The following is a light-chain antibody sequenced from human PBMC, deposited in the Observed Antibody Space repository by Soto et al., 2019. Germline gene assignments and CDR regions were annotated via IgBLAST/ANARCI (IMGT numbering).Light chain of an antibody. CDR1: QSINHF. Sequence: DIQMTQSPSTLSASVGDRVTITCRASQSINHFLAWYQQKPGKVPKLLIYDASNLGSGVPSRFSGSGSGTDFTLTITSLQPEDFATYYCQQLNSFPITFGQGTRLEIK. CDR3: QQLNSFPIT. V-gene: IGKV1-5*01. J-gene: IGKJ5*01. CDR2: DAS.